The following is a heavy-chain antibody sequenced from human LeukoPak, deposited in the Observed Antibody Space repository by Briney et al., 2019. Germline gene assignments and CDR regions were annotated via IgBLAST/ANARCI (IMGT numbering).Heavy chain of an antibody. CDR3: ARVVGYCSGGSCYPLPYYCYGMDV. V-gene: IGHV4-34*01. CDR1: GGSFSGYY. CDR2: INHSGST. Sequence: SETLSLTCAVYGGSFSGYYWSWIRQPPGKGLEWIGEINHSGSTNYNPSLKSRVTISVDTSKNQFSLKLSSVTAADTAVYYCARVVGYCSGGSCYPLPYYCYGMDVWGKGTTVTVSS. J-gene: IGHJ6*04. D-gene: IGHD2-15*01.